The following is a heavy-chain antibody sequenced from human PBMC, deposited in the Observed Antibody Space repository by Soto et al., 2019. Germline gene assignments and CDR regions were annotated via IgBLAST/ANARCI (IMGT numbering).Heavy chain of an antibody. D-gene: IGHD3-10*01. V-gene: IGHV3-33*06. CDR1: GFTFSNHG. CDR2: IWFDGSNE. CDR3: AKEGNLGFWEYYLDY. J-gene: IGHJ4*02. Sequence: QVQLVESGGGVVQPGRSLRLSCVASGFTFSNHGMHWVRQAPGKGLEWVAVIWFDGSNEFYADSVKGRFTISRDNSRNTLYLQIDSLRAEYTGVYYCAKEGNLGFWEYYLDYWGQGTLVTVSS.